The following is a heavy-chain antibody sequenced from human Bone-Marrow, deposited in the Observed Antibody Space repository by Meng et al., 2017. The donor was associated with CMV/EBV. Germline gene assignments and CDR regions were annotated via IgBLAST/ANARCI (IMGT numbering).Heavy chain of an antibody. D-gene: IGHD1-1*01. V-gene: IGHV3-7*01. CDR3: VTYRTSADY. Sequence: GESLKISCAASGFTFSSYSMNWVRQAPGKGLEWVANIKSDGSEKYYVDSVKGRFTIFRDNAENSMFLQMNSLRVEDTAVYYCVTYRTSADYWGQGMLVSVPS. CDR2: IKSDGSEK. J-gene: IGHJ4*02. CDR1: GFTFSSYS.